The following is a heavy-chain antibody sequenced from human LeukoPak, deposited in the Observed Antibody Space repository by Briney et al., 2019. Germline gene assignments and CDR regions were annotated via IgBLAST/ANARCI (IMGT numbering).Heavy chain of an antibody. V-gene: IGHV3-33*01. CDR2: IWYDGSNK. J-gene: IGHJ4*02. D-gene: IGHD1-26*01. CDR3: ASSGSYYYFDD. Sequence: GGSLRLSCAASGFTFSSYGMHWVRQAPGKGLEWVAVIWYDGSNKYYADSVKGRFTISRDNSKNTLYLQMNSLRAEDTAVYYCASSGSYYYFDDWGQGTLVTVSS. CDR1: GFTFSSYG.